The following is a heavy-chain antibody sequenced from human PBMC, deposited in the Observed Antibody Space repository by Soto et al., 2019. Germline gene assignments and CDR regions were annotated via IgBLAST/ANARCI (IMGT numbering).Heavy chain of an antibody. CDR2: ITWNSGKI. J-gene: IGHJ4*01. CDR1: GFTFDDYA. CDR3: VKDSYADFHRVLSTAEYFFDY. V-gene: IGHV3-9*01. D-gene: IGHD2-15*01. Sequence: GGSLRLSCTASGFTFDDYAMHWVRQGPGRGLEWVSGITWNSGKIAYAHSVKGRFTIARDDDNNSLYLQMNCLRPEDTALYYCVKDSYADFHRVLSTAEYFFDYWGHGTLVTVSS.